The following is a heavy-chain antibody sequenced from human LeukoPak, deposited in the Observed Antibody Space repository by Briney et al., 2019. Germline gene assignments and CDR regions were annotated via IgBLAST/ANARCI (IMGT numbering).Heavy chain of an antibody. Sequence: SETLSLTCTVSGGSVSSGSYYWSWIRQPPGKGLEWIGYIYYSGSTNYNPSLKSRVTISVDTSKNQFSLKLSSVTAADTAVYYCARTSVLVGYFDYWGQGTLVTVSS. CDR2: IYYSGST. J-gene: IGHJ4*02. V-gene: IGHV4-61*01. CDR1: GGSVSSGSYY. CDR3: ARTSVLVGYFDY. D-gene: IGHD2-8*02.